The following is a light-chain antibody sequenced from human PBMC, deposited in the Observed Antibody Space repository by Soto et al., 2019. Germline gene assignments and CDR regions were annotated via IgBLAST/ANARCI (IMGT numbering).Light chain of an antibody. CDR1: QTINNF. J-gene: IGKJ1*01. CDR2: GAS. Sequence: DIQMTQSPSSLFSSVGDRVTVTCRASQTINNFLYWYHQKQGTAPTLLLYGASSLQSGVPSRISGGGAGTTFPTTISSVQHEDFGIYYCQHSNSSPRTFGQGTTVGI. V-gene: IGKV1-39*01. CDR3: QHSNSSPRT.